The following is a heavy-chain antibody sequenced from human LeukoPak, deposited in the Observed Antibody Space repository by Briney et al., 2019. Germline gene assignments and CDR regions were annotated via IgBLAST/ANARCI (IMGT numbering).Heavy chain of an antibody. V-gene: IGHV4-59*01. Sequence: SETLSLTCTVSGGSISSYYWSWIRQPPGKGLEWIGYISYSGSTNYNPSLKSRVTISVDTSKNRFSLKLSPVTAADTAVYYCARVHYDSSGYRKFDYWGQGTLVTVSS. CDR2: ISYSGST. D-gene: IGHD3-22*01. CDR1: GGSISSYY. CDR3: ARVHYDSSGYRKFDY. J-gene: IGHJ4*02.